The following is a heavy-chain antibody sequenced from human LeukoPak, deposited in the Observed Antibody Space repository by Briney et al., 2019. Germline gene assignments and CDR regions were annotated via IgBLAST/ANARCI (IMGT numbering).Heavy chain of an antibody. CDR1: GGSISSYY. Sequence: PSETLSLTCTVSGGSISSYYWSWIRQPPGKGLEWIGYIYYSGSTNYNPSLKSRVTISVDTSKNQFSLKLSSVTAADTAVYYCARHIAAAGTRFDYWGQGTLVTVSS. D-gene: IGHD6-13*01. V-gene: IGHV4-59*08. J-gene: IGHJ4*02. CDR2: IYYSGST. CDR3: ARHIAAAGTRFDY.